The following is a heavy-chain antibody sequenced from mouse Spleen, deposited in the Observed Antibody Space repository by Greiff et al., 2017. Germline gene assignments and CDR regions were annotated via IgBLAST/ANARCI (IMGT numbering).Heavy chain of an antibody. D-gene: IGHD2-4*01. V-gene: IGHV2-2*01. Sequence: VKLVESGPGLVQPSQSLSITCTVSGFSLTSYGVHWVRQSPGKGLEWLGVIWSGGSTDYNAAFISRLSISKDNSKSQVFFKMNSLQADDTAIYYCARYDYDDYWYFDVWGTGTTVTVSS. CDR3: ARYDYDDYWYFDV. CDR1: GFSLTSYG. J-gene: IGHJ1*03. CDR2: IWSGGST.